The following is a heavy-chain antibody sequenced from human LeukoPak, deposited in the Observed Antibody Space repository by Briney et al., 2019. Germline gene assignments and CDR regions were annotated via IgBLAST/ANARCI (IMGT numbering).Heavy chain of an antibody. CDR3: AKASDFGVVEAIDY. CDR1: GFTVSNNY. J-gene: IGHJ4*02. Sequence: PGGSLRLSCAASGFTVSNNYMNWVRQAPGKGLEWVSIIYSGGSTYYADSVKGRFTISRDNSKNTLYLQMNSLRAEDTAVYYCAKASDFGVVEAIDYWGQGTLVTVSS. V-gene: IGHV3-53*01. CDR2: IYSGGST. D-gene: IGHD3-3*01.